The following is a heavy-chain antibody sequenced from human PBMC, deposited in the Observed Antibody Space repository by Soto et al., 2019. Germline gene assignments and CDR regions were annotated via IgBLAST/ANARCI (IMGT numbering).Heavy chain of an antibody. CDR2: IIPIFGIA. V-gene: IGHV1-69*12. J-gene: IGHJ4*02. Sequence: QVQLVQSGAEVKKPGSSVKVSCKASGGTFSSYAISWVRQAPGQGLEWMGGIIPIFGIANYAQKSQGRVTITADESTSTAYMELSSLRSEDTAVYYCASPTYYYDSSGYYTDDYWGQGTLVTVSS. CDR1: GGTFSSYA. D-gene: IGHD3-22*01. CDR3: ASPTYYYDSSGYYTDDY.